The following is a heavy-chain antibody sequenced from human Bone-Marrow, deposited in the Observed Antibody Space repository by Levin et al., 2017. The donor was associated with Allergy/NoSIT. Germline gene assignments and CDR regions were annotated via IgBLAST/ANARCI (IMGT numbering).Heavy chain of an antibody. J-gene: IGHJ3*02. CDR1: GFTFSSYS. CDR3: ARVAKRSYGDYHDAFDI. V-gene: IGHV3-48*01. D-gene: IGHD4-17*01. CDR2: ISSSSSTI. Sequence: GGSLRLSCAASGFTFSSYSMNWVRQAPGKGLEWVSYISSSSSTIYYADPVKGRFTISRDNAKNSLYQQMDSLRAEVTAVYYCARVAKRSYGDYHDAFDIWGQGTMVTVSS.